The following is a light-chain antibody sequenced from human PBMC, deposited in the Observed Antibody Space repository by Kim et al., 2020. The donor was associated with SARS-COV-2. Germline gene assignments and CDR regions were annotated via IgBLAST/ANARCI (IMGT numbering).Light chain of an antibody. CDR2: DAS. CDR3: QQTHTSPVD. Sequence: EIVLTQSPATLSLSPGERATLSCRASQSVGIQLAWYQQKPGQAPRLLIHDASNRATGIPARFSGSGSGTDFILPSRSVEHEDFGFYYWQQTHTSPVDLGGGTQLEI. J-gene: IGKJ4*01. V-gene: IGKV3-11*01. CDR1: QSVGIQ.